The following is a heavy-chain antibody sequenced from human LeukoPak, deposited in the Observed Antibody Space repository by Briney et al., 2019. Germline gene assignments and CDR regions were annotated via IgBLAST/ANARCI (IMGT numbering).Heavy chain of an antibody. D-gene: IGHD3-9*01. J-gene: IGHJ5*02. CDR1: GDSVSSNNAA. CDR3: AKSRYFDLSNWFDP. V-gene: IGHV6-1*01. Sequence: PSQTLSLTCALSGDSVSSNNAAWNWIRQSPSRGLEWLVRTYYRANWYNDYAVSVKSRITINPDTSKNQFSLQLNSVTPEDTAVYYCAKSRYFDLSNWFDPWGQGTLVTVSS. CDR2: TYYRANWYN.